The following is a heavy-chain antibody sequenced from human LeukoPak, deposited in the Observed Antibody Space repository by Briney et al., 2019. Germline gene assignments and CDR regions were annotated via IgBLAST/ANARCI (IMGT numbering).Heavy chain of an antibody. CDR2: IYYSGST. CDR1: GGSISSSSYY. J-gene: IGHJ2*01. Sequence: SETLSLTCTVSGGSISSSSYYWGWIRQPPGKGLEWIGSIYYSGSTYYNPSLKSRVTISVDTSKNQFSLKLSSVTAADTAVYYCARGSDFWSAYYNWYFDLWGRGTLVTVSS. D-gene: IGHD3-3*01. CDR3: ARGSDFWSAYYNWYFDL. V-gene: IGHV4-39*07.